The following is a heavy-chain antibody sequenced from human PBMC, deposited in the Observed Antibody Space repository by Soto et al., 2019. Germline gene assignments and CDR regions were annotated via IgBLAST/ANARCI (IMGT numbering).Heavy chain of an antibody. J-gene: IGHJ4*02. CDR3: ANGLEGPDYVWGSYPDY. D-gene: IGHD3-16*02. Sequence: QVQLVESGGGVVQPGRSLRLSCAASGFTFSSYGMHWVRQAPGKGLEWVAVISYDGSNKYYADSVKGRFTISRDNSKNTLYLQMNSLRAEDTAVYYCANGLEGPDYVWGSYPDYWGQGTLVTVSS. CDR1: GFTFSSYG. CDR2: ISYDGSNK. V-gene: IGHV3-30*18.